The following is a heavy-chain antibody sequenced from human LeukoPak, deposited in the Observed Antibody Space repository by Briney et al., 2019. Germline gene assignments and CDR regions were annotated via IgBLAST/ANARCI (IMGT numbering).Heavy chain of an antibody. J-gene: IGHJ5*02. Sequence: PSETLSLTCTVSGGSISNSNYYWDWLRPPPRTGLEWIGSIYYSGDTFYNPSLKSRVTISVDTSKNEFSLKVTSVTAADTAVYYCARRVGWFDPWGQGALVTVSS. V-gene: IGHV4-39*01. CDR2: IYYSGDT. D-gene: IGHD1-26*01. CDR3: ARRVGWFDP. CDR1: GGSISNSNYY.